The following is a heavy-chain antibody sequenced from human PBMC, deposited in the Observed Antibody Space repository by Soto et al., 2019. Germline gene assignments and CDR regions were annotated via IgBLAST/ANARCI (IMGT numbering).Heavy chain of an antibody. V-gene: IGHV3-21*02. CDR2: ISSSSIYI. D-gene: IGHD4-17*01. CDR3: ARDLGDYNNY. CDR1: GFTFSSSG. Sequence: EVQLVESGGGVVKPGGSLRLPCAASGFTFSSSGMNWVRQAPGKGLEWVSSISSSSIYINYADSVKGRFTISRDNAKNSLYLQMSSLRAEDTAVYYCARDLGDYNNYWGQGTLVTVSS. J-gene: IGHJ4*02.